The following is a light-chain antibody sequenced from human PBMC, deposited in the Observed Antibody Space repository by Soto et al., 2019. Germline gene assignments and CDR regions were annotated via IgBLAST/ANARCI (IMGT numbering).Light chain of an antibody. V-gene: IGKV1-5*01. CDR3: QQFHHWPPIT. Sequence: IQVSQSPPTLASSGGDRFTITFLAIQTISTLMALYQQKPVKAPKLLVYDASTLQSGVASRFSGSGSGTEFTLTISSLQSEDFAVYYCQQFHHWPPITFGQGTRLEIK. J-gene: IGKJ5*01. CDR1: QTISTL. CDR2: DAS.